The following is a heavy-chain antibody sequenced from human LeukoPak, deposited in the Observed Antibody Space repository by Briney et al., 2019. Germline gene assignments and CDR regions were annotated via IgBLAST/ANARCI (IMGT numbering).Heavy chain of an antibody. CDR3: ARHGKGGYTYGSSLDY. D-gene: IGHD5-18*01. Sequence: SETLSLTCTVSGGSVSSNYYWGWIRQPPGKGLEWIGSICSGGNTCYNPSLESRVTISADSSKNHFFLQLTSVTAADTAVYYCARHGKGGYTYGSSLDYWGQGTLVTVSS. V-gene: IGHV4-39*01. CDR1: GGSVSSNYY. CDR2: ICSGGNT. J-gene: IGHJ4*02.